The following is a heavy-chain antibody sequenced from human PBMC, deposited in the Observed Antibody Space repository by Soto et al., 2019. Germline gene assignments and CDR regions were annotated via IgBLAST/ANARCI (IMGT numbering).Heavy chain of an antibody. CDR1: GFNFSRYW. D-gene: IGHD2-2*01. CDR3: ARDLSSCSSARCYSYYYGMDV. J-gene: IGHJ6*02. Sequence: GGSLRLSCSASGFNFSRYWTHWVRQVPGRGLEWVSHINSDGSRTTYADSVKGRFTISRDNAKNTLYLQMNSLRAEDTAVYYCARDLSSCSSARCYSYYYGMDVWGQGTTVTVSS. CDR2: INSDGSRT. V-gene: IGHV3-74*01.